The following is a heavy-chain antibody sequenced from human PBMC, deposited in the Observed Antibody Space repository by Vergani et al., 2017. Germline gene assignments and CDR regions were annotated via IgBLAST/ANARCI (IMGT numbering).Heavy chain of an antibody. CDR3: TRHWAVVAANNWFDP. CDR2: IYRTGRT. J-gene: IGHJ5*02. Sequence: QVQLQESGPGLVKPSETLSLTCAVSGFSIDNGYYWDWIRQPPGKGLEWIVSIYRTGRTHFNPSLKRRVPISVDTSKSQFSLKLSSVTAADTAVYYCTRHWAVVAANNWFDPWGQGTLVTVSS. D-gene: IGHD2-15*01. CDR1: GFSIDNGYY. V-gene: IGHV4-38-2*01.